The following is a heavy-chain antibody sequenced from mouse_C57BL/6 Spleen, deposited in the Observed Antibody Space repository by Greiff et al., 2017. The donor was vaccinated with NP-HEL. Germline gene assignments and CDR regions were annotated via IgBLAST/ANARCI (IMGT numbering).Heavy chain of an antibody. J-gene: IGHJ3*01. V-gene: IGHV1-64*01. CDR3: ARGHITTVVAKGAWFAY. Sequence: QVQLQQPGAELVKPGASVKLSCKASGYTFTSYWMHWVKQRPGQGLEWIGMIHPNSGSTNYNEKFKSKATLTVDKSSSTAYMQLSSLTSEDSAVYYCARGHITTVVAKGAWFAYWGQGTLVTVSA. D-gene: IGHD1-1*01. CDR2: IHPNSGST. CDR1: GYTFTSYW.